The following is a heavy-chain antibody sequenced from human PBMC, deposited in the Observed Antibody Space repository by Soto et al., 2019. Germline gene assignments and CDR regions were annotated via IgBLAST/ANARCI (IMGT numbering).Heavy chain of an antibody. Sequence: GGSLRLSCAASGFTFSSYEMNWVRQAPGKGLEWVSYISSSGSTIYYADSVKGRFTISRDNAKNSLYLQMNSLRAEDTAVYYCARGMKTMTTVVTVLFDYCGQGPLVTVPS. CDR1: GFTFSSYE. D-gene: IGHD4-17*01. V-gene: IGHV3-48*03. J-gene: IGHJ4*02. CDR3: ARGMKTMTTVVTVLFDY. CDR2: ISSSGSTI.